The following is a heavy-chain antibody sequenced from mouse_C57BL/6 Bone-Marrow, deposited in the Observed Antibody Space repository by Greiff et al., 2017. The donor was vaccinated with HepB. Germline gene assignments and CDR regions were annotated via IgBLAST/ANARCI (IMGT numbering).Heavy chain of an antibody. CDR1: GYTFTSYW. Sequence: QVQLQQSGAELVKPGASVELSCKASGYTFTSYWVHWVKQRPGRGLEWIGRIDPNSGGTKYNEKFKSKATLTVDKPSSTAYMQLSSLTSEDSAVYYCARGYYGSSYWYFDVWGTGTTVTVSS. CDR2: IDPNSGGT. V-gene: IGHV1-72*01. CDR3: ARGYYGSSYWYFDV. J-gene: IGHJ1*03. D-gene: IGHD1-1*01.